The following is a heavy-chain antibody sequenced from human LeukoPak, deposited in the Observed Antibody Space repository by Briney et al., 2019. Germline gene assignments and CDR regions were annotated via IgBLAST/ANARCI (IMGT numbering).Heavy chain of an antibody. Sequence: PSETLSLTCTVSGGSISSSSYYWGWIRQSPGKGLEWIGSIYYSGSTYYNPSLKSRVTISVDTSKNQFSLKLNPVTAADTAVYYCARARRIVAAGSAFDYWGQGTLVTVSS. D-gene: IGHD6-13*01. J-gene: IGHJ4*02. CDR3: ARARRIVAAGSAFDY. V-gene: IGHV4-39*07. CDR1: GGSISSSSYY. CDR2: IYYSGST.